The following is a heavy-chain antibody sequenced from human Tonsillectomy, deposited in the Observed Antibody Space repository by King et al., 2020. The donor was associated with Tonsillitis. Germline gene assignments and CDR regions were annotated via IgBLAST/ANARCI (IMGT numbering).Heavy chain of an antibody. D-gene: IGHD3-22*01. CDR3: AREGTYDSSGQGGY. CDR2: IYSGGST. CDR1: GFTVSSNY. J-gene: IGHJ4*02. Sequence: VQLVESGGGLVQPGGSLRLSCAASGFTVSSNYMSWVRQAPGKGLEWVSVIYSGGSTYYADSVKGRFTISRDNSKSTLYLQMNSLRAEDTAVYYCAREGTYDSSGQGGYWGQGTLVTVSS. V-gene: IGHV3-66*01.